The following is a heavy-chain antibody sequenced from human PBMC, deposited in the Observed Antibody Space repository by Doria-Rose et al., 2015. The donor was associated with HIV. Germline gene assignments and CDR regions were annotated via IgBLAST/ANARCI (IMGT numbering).Heavy chain of an antibody. D-gene: IGHD6-13*01. CDR1: GVSLSSPGMG. CDR3: ARIKSSRWYHKYYFDF. V-gene: IGHV2-26*01. J-gene: IGHJ4*02. CDR2: MFSDDEI. Sequence: SGPVLVKPTETLTLTCTVSGVSLSSPGMGVSWIRQPPGKALEWLANMFSDDEISYKTSLKSRLTISRATSKSQVVLTMTDMDPVDTATYYCARIKSSRWYHKYYFDFWGQGTLVIVSA.